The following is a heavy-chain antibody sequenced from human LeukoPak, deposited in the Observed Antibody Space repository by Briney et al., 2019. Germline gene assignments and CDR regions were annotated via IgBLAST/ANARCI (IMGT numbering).Heavy chain of an antibody. J-gene: IGHJ5*02. D-gene: IGHD3-22*01. CDR1: GGSISSYY. CDR2: IYYSGST. Sequence: SETLSLTCTVSGGSISSYYWSWIRQPPGKGLEWIGYIYYSGSTNYNPSLKSRVTISVDTSKNQFSLKLSSVTAADTAVYYCARHEDYYDSSGYINWFDPWGQGTLVTVSS. CDR3: ARHEDYYDSSGYINWFDP. V-gene: IGHV4-59*08.